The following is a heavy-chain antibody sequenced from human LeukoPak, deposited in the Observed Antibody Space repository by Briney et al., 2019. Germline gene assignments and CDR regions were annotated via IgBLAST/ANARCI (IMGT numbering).Heavy chain of an antibody. CDR2: TFAGYSLT. J-gene: IGHJ4*02. CDR3: AGHQGYCSGGSCYQEGGSSKFEVDY. D-gene: IGHD2-15*01. Sequence: LGDSLKISCQSSGYNFTPYWIGWVRQKPGKGLEWMGITFAGYSLTIYSPSFQGQVTISVDKSISTAYLQWSSLKASDTAMYYCAGHQGYCSGGSCYQEGGSSKFEVDYWGQGTLVTVSS. V-gene: IGHV5-51*01. CDR1: GYNFTPYW.